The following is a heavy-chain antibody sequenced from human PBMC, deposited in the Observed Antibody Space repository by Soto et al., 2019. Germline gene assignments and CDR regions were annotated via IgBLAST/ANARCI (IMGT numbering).Heavy chain of an antibody. CDR2: IYNSGST. J-gene: IGHJ4*02. D-gene: IGHD6-19*01. CDR1: GGSVSSDFYY. Sequence: QVQLQESGPGLVKPSETLSLTCTVSGGSVSSDFYYWSWIRQSPGKGLEWIGYIYNSGSTNYNPSLKSRVTLSVDTSKNQFPLKLSSVTAADTAVYYCAGGDSSAWCDYWGQGTLVTVSS. CDR3: AGGDSSAWCDY. V-gene: IGHV4-61*01.